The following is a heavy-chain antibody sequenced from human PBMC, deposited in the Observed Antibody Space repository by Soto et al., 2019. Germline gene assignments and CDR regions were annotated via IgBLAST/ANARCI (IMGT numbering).Heavy chain of an antibody. V-gene: IGHV5-51*01. CDR1: GYSFPTYW. Sequence: GESLKISCKGFGYSFPTYWIGWVRQRPGKGLEWMGLIYPRDSDTRYSPSFQGLVTFSADKSTNTAYLHLNRVRASDTAMYYCARHRPSAMDPHFVSWGQGTLVTVSS. CDR2: IYPRDSDT. J-gene: IGHJ4*02. CDR3: ARHRPSAMDPHFVS.